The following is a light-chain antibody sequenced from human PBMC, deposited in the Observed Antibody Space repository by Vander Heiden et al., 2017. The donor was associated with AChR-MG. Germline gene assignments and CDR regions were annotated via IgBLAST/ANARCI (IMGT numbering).Light chain of an antibody. CDR2: KAS. CDR3: RQGEYCPWT. J-gene: IGKJ1*01. CDR1: QSLVQSDGNTY. V-gene: IGKV2-30*02. Sequence: DVVMTHSPLSLPVTLGQPASISCRSSQSLVQSDGNTYLCWCQKRPGQPPRLIICKASSRDSVVPNKFSGRGSGTYFTLKISRVEAEDVGFYYWRQGEYCPWTFGQGTKVEIK.